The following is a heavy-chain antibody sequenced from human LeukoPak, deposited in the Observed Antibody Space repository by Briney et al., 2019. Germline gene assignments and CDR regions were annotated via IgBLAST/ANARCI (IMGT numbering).Heavy chain of an antibody. CDR3: ARRSPYCGGDCYWT. Sequence: LRLSCAASGFTFSSYEMNWVRQPPGKGLEWIGSIYYSGSTYYNPSLKSRVTISVDTSKNQFSLKLSPVTAADTAVYYCARRSPYCGGDCYWTWGQGTLVTVSS. J-gene: IGHJ5*02. CDR1: GFTFSSYE. CDR2: IYYSGST. V-gene: IGHV4-39*01. D-gene: IGHD2-21*02.